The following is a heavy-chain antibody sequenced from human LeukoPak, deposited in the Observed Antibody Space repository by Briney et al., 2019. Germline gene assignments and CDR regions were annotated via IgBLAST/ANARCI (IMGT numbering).Heavy chain of an antibody. Sequence: ASVKVSCKASGYTFTGYYMHWVRQAPGQGLEWMGWINPNSGGTNYAQKFQGRVTMTRDTSISTAYMELSRLRSDDTAVYYCARDSSGWPSDYYYYMDVWGKGTTVTVSS. CDR1: GYTFTGYY. V-gene: IGHV1-2*02. D-gene: IGHD6-19*01. CDR2: INPNSGGT. J-gene: IGHJ6*03. CDR3: ARDSSGWPSDYYYYMDV.